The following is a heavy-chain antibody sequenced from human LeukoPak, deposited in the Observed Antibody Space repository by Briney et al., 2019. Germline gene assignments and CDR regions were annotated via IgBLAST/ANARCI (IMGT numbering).Heavy chain of an antibody. CDR3: ARVDSGDHYYYYGMDV. CDR1: GGSISIGDYY. V-gene: IGHV4-30-4*01. CDR2: IYYSGST. J-gene: IGHJ6*02. Sequence: SQTLSLTCTVSGGSISIGDYYWSWIRQPPGKGLEWIGYIYYSGSTYYNPSLKSRVTISVDTSKNQFSLKLSSVTAADTAVYYCARVDSGDHYYYYGMDVWSQGATVTVSS. D-gene: IGHD4-17*01.